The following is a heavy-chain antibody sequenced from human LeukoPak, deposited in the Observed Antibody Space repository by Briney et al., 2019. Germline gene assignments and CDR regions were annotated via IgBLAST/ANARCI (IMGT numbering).Heavy chain of an antibody. CDR1: GFTFSDYY. CDR3: AREVVIVPDYYYYGLDV. V-gene: IGHV3-11*01. J-gene: IGHJ6*02. D-gene: IGHD2/OR15-2a*01. CDR2: IIRSGDSL. Sequence: GGSLRLSCAASGFTFSDYYMTWIRQAPGKGLEWISFIIRSGDSLYYADSVEGRFTISRDNAQDSVYLEMNSLRAEDTAVYYCAREVVIVPDYYYYGLDVWGQGTTVTVSS.